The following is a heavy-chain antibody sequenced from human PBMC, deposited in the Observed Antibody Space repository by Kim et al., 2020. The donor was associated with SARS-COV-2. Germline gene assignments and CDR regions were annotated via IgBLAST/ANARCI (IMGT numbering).Heavy chain of an antibody. V-gene: IGHV4-59*13. CDR2: IYYSGST. J-gene: IGHJ4*02. CDR1: GGSISSYY. CDR3: ARDSMVRGVIITID. Sequence: SETLSLTCTVSGGSISSYYWSWIRQPPGKGLEWIGYIYYSGSTNYNPSLKSRVTISVDTSKNQFSLKLSSVTAADTAVYYCARDSMVRGVIITIDWGQGTLVTVSS. D-gene: IGHD3-10*01.